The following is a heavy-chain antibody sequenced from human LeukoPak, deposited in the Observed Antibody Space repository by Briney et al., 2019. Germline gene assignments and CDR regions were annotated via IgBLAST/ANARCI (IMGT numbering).Heavy chain of an antibody. CDR3: ASSVGATSPFDY. CDR2: INHSGGT. CDR1: GGSFSGYY. Sequence: SETLSLTCAVYGGSFSGYYWSWIRQPPGKGLEWIGEINHSGGTNYNPSLKSRVTISLDTSKNQFSLKLNSVTAADTAVYYCASSVGATSPFDYWGRGTPVTVSS. J-gene: IGHJ4*02. V-gene: IGHV4-34*01. D-gene: IGHD1-26*01.